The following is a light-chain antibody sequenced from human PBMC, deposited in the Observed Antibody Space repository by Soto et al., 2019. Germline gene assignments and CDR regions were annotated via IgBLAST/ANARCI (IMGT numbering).Light chain of an antibody. J-gene: IGLJ1*01. CDR2: ENN. V-gene: IGLV1-51*02. CDR3: GTWDSSLSVLYV. Sequence: QSVLTQPPSVSAAPGQKVTISCSGSSSNIGNNYVSWYQQLPGTAPKLLIYENNKRPSGIPDRFSGSKPGTSATLGITGLQSGDEADNYCGTWDSSLSVLYVFGSGTKVTVL. CDR1: SSNIGNNY.